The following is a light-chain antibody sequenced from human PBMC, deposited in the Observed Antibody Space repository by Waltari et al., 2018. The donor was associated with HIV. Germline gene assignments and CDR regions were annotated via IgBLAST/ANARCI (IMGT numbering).Light chain of an antibody. V-gene: IGLV1-47*01. CDR3: ATWDDSLSSWL. J-gene: IGLJ3*02. Sequence: QSVLTQPPSASGTPGQRVTISCSGSSSNVVTNYVNWYKQLPGTAPELVIYHNIHRPLGVPDRFSGSKSSTSASLAISGLRSEDEADYYCATWDDSLSSWLFGGGTRLSVL. CDR2: HNI. CDR1: SSNVVTNY.